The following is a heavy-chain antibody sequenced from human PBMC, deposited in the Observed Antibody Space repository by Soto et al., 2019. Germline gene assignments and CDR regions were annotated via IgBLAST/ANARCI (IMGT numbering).Heavy chain of an antibody. D-gene: IGHD1-26*01. CDR3: ARDSVGSRSYYGPAFIDY. V-gene: IGHV3-30-3*01. CDR2: ISYDGSNK. J-gene: IGHJ4*02. CDR1: GFTFSSYA. Sequence: PGGSLRLSCAASGFTFSSYAMHWVRQAPGKGLEWVAVISYDGSNKYYADSVKGRFTISRDNSKNTLYLQMNSLRAEDTAVYYCARDSVGSRSYYGPAFIDYWGQGTLVTVSS.